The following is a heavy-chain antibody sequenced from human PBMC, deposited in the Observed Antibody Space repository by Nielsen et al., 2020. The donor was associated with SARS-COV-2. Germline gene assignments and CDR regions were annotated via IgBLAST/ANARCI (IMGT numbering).Heavy chain of an antibody. CDR2: INHSGST. CDR3: ARRGYSSGWYPAYYFDY. D-gene: IGHD6-19*01. J-gene: IGHJ4*02. CDR1: GGSFSGYY. V-gene: IGHV4-34*01. Sequence: LETLSLTCAVYGGSFSGYYWSWIRQPPGKGLEWIGEINHSGSTNYNPSLKSRVTISVDTSKNQFSLKLSSVTAADTAVYYCARRGYSSGWYPAYYFDYWGQGTLVTVSS.